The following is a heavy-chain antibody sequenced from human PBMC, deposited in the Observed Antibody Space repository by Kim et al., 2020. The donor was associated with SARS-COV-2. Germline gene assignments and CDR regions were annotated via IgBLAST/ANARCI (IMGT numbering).Heavy chain of an antibody. V-gene: IGHV1-3*01. Sequence: GNTKYSQKFQGRVTITRDTSASTAYMELSSLRFEDTAVYYCARAAEGDYWGQGTLVTVSS. CDR3: ARAAEGDY. CDR2: GNT. J-gene: IGHJ4*02.